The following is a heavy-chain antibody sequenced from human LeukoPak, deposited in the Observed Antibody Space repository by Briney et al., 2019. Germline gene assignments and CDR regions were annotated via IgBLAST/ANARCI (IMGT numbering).Heavy chain of an antibody. D-gene: IGHD6-13*01. CDR3: AKDRGAAAGTSRYGMDV. CDR1: GFTVSSNY. V-gene: IGHV3-53*05. CDR2: IYSGGCT. J-gene: IGHJ6*02. Sequence: GGSLRLSCAASGFTVSSNYMSWVRQAPGKGLEWVSVIYSGGCTYYADSVKGRFTISRDNSKNTLYLQMNSLRAEDTAVYYCAKDRGAAAGTSRYGMDVWGQGTTVTVSS.